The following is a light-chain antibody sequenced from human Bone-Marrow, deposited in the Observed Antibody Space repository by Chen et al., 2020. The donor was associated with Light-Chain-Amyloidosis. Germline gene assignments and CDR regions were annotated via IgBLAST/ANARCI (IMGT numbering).Light chain of an antibody. CDR3: QSYDNNNHV. Sequence: NFMLTQPHAVSESPGKTVTISCTHSSGSIASNYVQWFQQRPGSPPTPVIYKDKERPSGVPDRFSGSIDSSSNFAYLTISGLETEDEADYYCQSYDNNNHVFGTGTKVTVL. J-gene: IGLJ1*01. V-gene: IGLV6-57*01. CDR1: SGSIASNY. CDR2: KDK.